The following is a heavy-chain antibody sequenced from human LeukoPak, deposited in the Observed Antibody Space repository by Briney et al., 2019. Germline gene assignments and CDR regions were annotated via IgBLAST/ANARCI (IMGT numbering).Heavy chain of an antibody. Sequence: GGSLKLSCAASGFTFSSYWMSWVRQAPGKGLEWVANIKQDGSEKYYVDSVKGRFTISRDNAKNSLYLQMNSLRAEDTAVCYCASAPYVSSYYYYYYGMDVWGQGTTVTVSS. CDR1: GFTFSSYW. D-gene: IGHD3-16*01. CDR3: ASAPYVSSYYYYYYGMDV. CDR2: IKQDGSEK. V-gene: IGHV3-7*01. J-gene: IGHJ6*02.